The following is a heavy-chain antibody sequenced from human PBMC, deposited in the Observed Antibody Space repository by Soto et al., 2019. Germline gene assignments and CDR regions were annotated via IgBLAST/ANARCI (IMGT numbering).Heavy chain of an antibody. CDR3: ARVDCSGGSCSYWFDP. CDR2: INAGNGNT. V-gene: IGHV1-3*01. Sequence: ASVKVSCKASGYTFTSYAMHWVRQAPGQRLEWMGWINAGNGNTKYSQKFQGRVTITRDTSASTAYMELSSLRSEDTSVYYCARVDCSGGSCSYWFDPWGQGTLVTVSS. D-gene: IGHD2-15*01. J-gene: IGHJ5*02. CDR1: GYTFTSYA.